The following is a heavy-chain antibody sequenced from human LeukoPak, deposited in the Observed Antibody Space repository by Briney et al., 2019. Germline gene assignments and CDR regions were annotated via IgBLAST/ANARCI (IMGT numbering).Heavy chain of an antibody. CDR3: ARCGRSSEGEIDY. CDR2: MTTGDT. CDR1: GFPFSSYD. J-gene: IGHJ4*02. Sequence: PGGSLRLSFEVSGFPFSSYDMHWVRQTTGKGLEGVSGMTTGDTHYPDSVKGRFTVSRENAKNSLYLQMNSVRAGDTAVYYCARCGRSSEGEIDYWGQGTLVTVSS. V-gene: IGHV3-13*01.